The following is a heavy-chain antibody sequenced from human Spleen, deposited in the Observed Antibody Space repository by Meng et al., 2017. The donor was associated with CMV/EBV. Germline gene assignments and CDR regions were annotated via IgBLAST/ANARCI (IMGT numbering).Heavy chain of an antibody. V-gene: IGHV1-69*10. J-gene: IGHJ3*02. CDR2: IIPILGIA. CDR3: ARGVPAAIGGAFDI. CDR1: GGTFSSYA. Sequence: SVKVSCKASGGTFSSYAISWVRQAPGQGLEWMGGIIPILGIANYAQKFQGRVTITADKSTSTAYMELSSLRSEDTAVYYCARGVPAAIGGAFDIWGQGTMVTVSS. D-gene: IGHD2-2*02.